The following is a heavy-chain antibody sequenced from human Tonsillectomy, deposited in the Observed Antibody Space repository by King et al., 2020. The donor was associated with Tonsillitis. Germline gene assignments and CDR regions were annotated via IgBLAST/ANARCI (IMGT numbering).Heavy chain of an antibody. CDR1: GFTFSSYG. J-gene: IGHJ4*02. CDR2: ISHDENHK. Sequence: VQLVESGGGVVQPGRSLRLSCAASGFTFSSYGMHWVRQAPGKGLEWGAFISHDENHKYYTDSVKGRFTISRDNSKNTLYLQMNSLRAEDTAVYYCGKDRYYDSSGSFDYWGQGTLVTSPQ. CDR3: GKDRYYDSSGSFDY. V-gene: IGHV3-30*18. D-gene: IGHD3-22*01.